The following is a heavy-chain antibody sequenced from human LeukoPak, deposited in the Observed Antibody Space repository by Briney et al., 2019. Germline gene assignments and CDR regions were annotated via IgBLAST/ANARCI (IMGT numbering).Heavy chain of an antibody. CDR1: GGTFSSYA. CDR2: IIPIFGTA. Sequence: GASVKVSCKASGGTFSSYAISWVRQAPGQGLEWMGGIIPIFGTANYAQKFQGRVTITADKSTSTAYMELSSLRSEDTAVYYCASQSRGYYYYYMDVWGKGTTVTVSS. D-gene: IGHD3-10*01. V-gene: IGHV1-69*06. CDR3: ASQSRGYYYYYMDV. J-gene: IGHJ6*03.